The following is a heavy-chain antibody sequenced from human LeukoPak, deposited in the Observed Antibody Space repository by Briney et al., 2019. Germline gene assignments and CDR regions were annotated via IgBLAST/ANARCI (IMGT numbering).Heavy chain of an antibody. D-gene: IGHD2-15*01. CDR2: INSHGSST. J-gene: IGHJ4*02. Sequence: GGSLRLSCAASGFTFSSYWMRWVRHAPGKGLVWVSRINSHGSSTSYADSVKGRFTISRDNAKNTLYLQMNSLRAEDTAVYYCARQDCSGGSCYFGRDSWGQGTLVTVSS. CDR3: ARQDCSGGSCYFGRDS. V-gene: IGHV3-74*01. CDR1: GFTFSSYW.